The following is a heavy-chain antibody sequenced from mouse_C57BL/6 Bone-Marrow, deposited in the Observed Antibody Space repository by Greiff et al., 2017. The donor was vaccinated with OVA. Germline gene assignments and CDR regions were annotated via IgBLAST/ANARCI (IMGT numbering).Heavy chain of an antibody. CDR3: ARKYDYDWYFDV. V-gene: IGHV5-6*01. CDR2: ISSGGSYT. CDR1: GFTFSSYG. D-gene: IGHD2-4*01. Sequence: EVQLMESGGDLVKPGGSLKLSCAASGFTFSSYGMSWVRQTPDKRLEWVATISSGGSYTYYPDSVKGRFTISRDNAKNTLYLQMSSLKSEDTAMYYCARKYDYDWYFDVWGTGTTVTVSS. J-gene: IGHJ1*03.